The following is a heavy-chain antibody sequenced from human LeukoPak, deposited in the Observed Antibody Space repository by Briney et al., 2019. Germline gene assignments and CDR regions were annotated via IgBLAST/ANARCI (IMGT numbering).Heavy chain of an antibody. D-gene: IGHD1-14*01. J-gene: IGHJ4*02. CDR2: ISYDGSNK. Sequence: GGSLRLSCAASGFTFSSYGMHWVRQAPGKGLEWVAVISYDGSNKYYADSVKGRFTISRDNSKNTLYLQMNSLRAEDTAVYYCAEPPEGRYYFDYWGQGTLVTVSS. CDR3: AEPPEGRYYFDY. CDR1: GFTFSSYG. V-gene: IGHV3-30*18.